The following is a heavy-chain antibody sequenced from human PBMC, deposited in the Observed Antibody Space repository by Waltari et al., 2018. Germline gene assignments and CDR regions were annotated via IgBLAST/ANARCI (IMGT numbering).Heavy chain of an antibody. D-gene: IGHD6-13*01. J-gene: IGHJ4*02. CDR1: GFTFSNYD. V-gene: IGHV3-48*01. CDR3: ARGAAPDY. CDR2: ITSSSSTI. Sequence: EVQLVESGGGLVQPGGSLRLSCAASGFTFSNYDMNWVRQVPGQGLEGVSYITSSSSTIYYADSVKGRFTISRDNAKNSLYLQMNSLGAEDTAVYYCARGAAPDYWGQGTLVTVSS.